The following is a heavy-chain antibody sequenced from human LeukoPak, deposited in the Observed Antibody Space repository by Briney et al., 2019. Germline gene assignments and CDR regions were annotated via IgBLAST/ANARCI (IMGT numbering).Heavy chain of an antibody. Sequence: GGSLRLSCTVSGFTFSNYAMSWVRQAPGKGLGWVSAISGSGGSTYYAGSLKGRFTISRDNSKNTLYLQMNTLRAEDTAIYYCAKSYGGNSAFDYWGQGTLVTVSS. CDR2: ISGSGGST. CDR3: AKSYGGNSAFDY. V-gene: IGHV3-23*01. D-gene: IGHD4-23*01. J-gene: IGHJ4*02. CDR1: GFTFSNYA.